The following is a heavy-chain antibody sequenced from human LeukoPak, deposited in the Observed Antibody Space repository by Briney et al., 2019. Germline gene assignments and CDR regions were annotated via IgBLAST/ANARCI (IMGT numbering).Heavy chain of an antibody. D-gene: IGHD2-21*01. CDR3: AKDGEDCGGNCYLVHY. CDR1: GFTFGSYA. J-gene: IGHJ4*02. CDR2: ISGSGDST. Sequence: PGGSLRLSCAGSGFTFGSYAMTWVRLAPGKGLEWVSGISGSGDSTYYADSVKGRFTISRDNPKNTVYLQMNSLRAEDTAVYYCAKDGEDCGGNCYLVHYWGQGTLVTVSS. V-gene: IGHV3-23*01.